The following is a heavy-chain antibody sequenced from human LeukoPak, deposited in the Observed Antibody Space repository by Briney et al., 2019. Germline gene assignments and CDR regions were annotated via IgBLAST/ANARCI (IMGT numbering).Heavy chain of an antibody. CDR2: IYWNDAK. D-gene: IGHD6-19*01. Sequence: SGPTQANPTQTLTLTCTFSGFSLSTSGVGVGWIRQPPGKALEWLALIYWNDAKRYSPSLKSRLTNTKDHSKNQVVLKKTNMDPVDTATYYCAHISTPGIAVAGIIWGQGTLVTVSS. J-gene: IGHJ4*02. CDR1: GFSLSTSGVG. V-gene: IGHV2-5*01. CDR3: AHISTPGIAVAGII.